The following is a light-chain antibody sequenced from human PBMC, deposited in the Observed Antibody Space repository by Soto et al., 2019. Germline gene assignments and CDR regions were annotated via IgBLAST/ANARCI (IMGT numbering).Light chain of an antibody. Sequence: VGTQPPSASGTPGQRVSISCSGSSSNIGSNTVNWYQQFPQTAPKLLIYSNNQRPSGVPDRFSGSKSGTSASLAISGLQSEDEADYYCAAWDDSLHGFYVFGTGTKVTVL. CDR1: SSNIGSNT. CDR3: AAWDDSLHGFYV. J-gene: IGLJ1*01. CDR2: SNN. V-gene: IGLV1-44*01.